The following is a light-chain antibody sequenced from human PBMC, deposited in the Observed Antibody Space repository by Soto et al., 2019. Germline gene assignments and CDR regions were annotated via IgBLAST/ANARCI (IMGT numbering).Light chain of an antibody. CDR1: ESIRTW. Sequence: DIQMTQSPSTLSASIGDRVTITCRASESIRTWLAWYQHKPGKAPKFLIYDASSLESGVPSRFSGSGSGTEFTLTISNLQPDDFATYYCQQYNSYWTFGQGTKVDIK. CDR2: DAS. V-gene: IGKV1-5*01. J-gene: IGKJ1*01. CDR3: QQYNSYWT.